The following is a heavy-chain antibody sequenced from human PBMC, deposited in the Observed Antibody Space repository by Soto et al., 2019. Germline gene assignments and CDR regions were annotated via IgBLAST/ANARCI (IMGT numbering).Heavy chain of an antibody. V-gene: IGHV1-2*02. CDR1: GYTFIDHY. J-gene: IGHJ4*02. CDR2: INPNNGAT. CDR3: ARAPRIITHSTTFGEASPGVLDY. Sequence: ASVKVSCKASGYTFIDHYMHWVRQAPGQGLEWMGWINPNNGATNFAQKFKYRVTMTRDTSISTVYMGLSGLTSDDTAVYYCARAPRIITHSTTFGEASPGVLDYWGQGTLVTVSS. D-gene: IGHD3-3*01.